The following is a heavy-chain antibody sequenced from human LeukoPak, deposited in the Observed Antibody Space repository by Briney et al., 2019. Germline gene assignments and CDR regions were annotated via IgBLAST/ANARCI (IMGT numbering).Heavy chain of an antibody. V-gene: IGHV4-4*07. D-gene: IGHD5-18*01. CDR2: IYTSGST. Sequence: PSETLSLTCTASGGSISSYYWSWIRQPAGKGLEWIGRIYTSGSTNYNPSLKSRVTMSVDTSKNQFSLKLSSVTAADTAVYYCARDTAMAPDYYFDYWGQGTLVTVSS. CDR1: GGSISSYY. CDR3: ARDTAMAPDYYFDY. J-gene: IGHJ4*02.